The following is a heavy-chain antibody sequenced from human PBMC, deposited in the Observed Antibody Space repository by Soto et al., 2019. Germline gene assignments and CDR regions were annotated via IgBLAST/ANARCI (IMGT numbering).Heavy chain of an antibody. D-gene: IGHD5-12*01. CDR2: IRAGNGYT. Sequence: QVQLVQSGAQVKKPGASVKVSCKASGYTFDNYALHWVRQAPGRRLEWMGWIRAGNGYTKYSQRFQGSVTITRDTTANTVHMDLSSLRSEDTAVYYCARGQYSGYDFKLAFDSWGQGTMVTVSS. V-gene: IGHV1-3*01. J-gene: IGHJ3*02. CDR3: ARGQYSGYDFKLAFDS. CDR1: GYTFDNYA.